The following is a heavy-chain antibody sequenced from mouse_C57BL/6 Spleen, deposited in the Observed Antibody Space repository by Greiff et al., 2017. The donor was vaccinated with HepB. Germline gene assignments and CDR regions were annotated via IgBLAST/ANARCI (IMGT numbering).Heavy chain of an antibody. V-gene: IGHV1-22*01. CDR1: GYTFTDYN. Sequence: DVKLQESGPELVKPGASVKMSCKASGYTFTDYNMHWVKQSHGKSLEWIGYINPNNGGTSYNQKFKGKATLTVNKSSSTAYMELRSLTSEDSAVYYCASNWAVYAMDYWGQGTSVTVSS. J-gene: IGHJ4*01. CDR2: INPNNGGT. D-gene: IGHD4-1*01. CDR3: ASNWAVYAMDY.